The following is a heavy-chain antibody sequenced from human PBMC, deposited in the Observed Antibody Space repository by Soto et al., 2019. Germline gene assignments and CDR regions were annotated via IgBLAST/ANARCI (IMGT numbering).Heavy chain of an antibody. CDR3: AESWAMVRGTYYDY. CDR1: GFTFSSYA. CDR2: ISGSGGST. Sequence: EVQLLESGGGLVQPGGSLRLSCAASGFTFSSYAMSWVRQAPGKGLEWVSAISGSGGSTYYADSVKGRFTISRDNSKNTLYLQMNSLRAEDTAVYYCAESWAMVRGTYYDYWGQGTLVTVSS. V-gene: IGHV3-23*01. D-gene: IGHD3-10*01. J-gene: IGHJ4*02.